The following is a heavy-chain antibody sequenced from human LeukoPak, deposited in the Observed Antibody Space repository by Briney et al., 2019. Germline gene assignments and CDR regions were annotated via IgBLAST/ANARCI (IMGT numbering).Heavy chain of an antibody. V-gene: IGHV4-4*07. CDR1: GGSISSYY. Sequence: SETLSLTCTVSGGSISSYYWSWIRQPAGKGLEWIGRIYTSGSTNYNPSLKSRVTISVDTSKNQFSLKLSSVTAADTAVYYCAAEYDTNAFDIWGQGTMVTVSS. D-gene: IGHD3-22*01. CDR3: AAEYDTNAFDI. CDR2: IYTSGST. J-gene: IGHJ3*02.